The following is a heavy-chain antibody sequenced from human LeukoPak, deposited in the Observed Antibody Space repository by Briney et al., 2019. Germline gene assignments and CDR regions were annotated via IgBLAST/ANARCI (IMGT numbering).Heavy chain of an antibody. Sequence: GGSLRLSCAASGFTFSNYEMNWVRQAQGKGLEWVSYISSSCDIISHAASVKGRFTISRDNAKNSLYLQMNSLRAEDTAVYYCARGWFDFWGQGTLVTVSS. V-gene: IGHV3-48*03. CDR2: ISSSCDII. J-gene: IGHJ4*02. CDR1: GFTFSNYE. CDR3: ARGWFDF.